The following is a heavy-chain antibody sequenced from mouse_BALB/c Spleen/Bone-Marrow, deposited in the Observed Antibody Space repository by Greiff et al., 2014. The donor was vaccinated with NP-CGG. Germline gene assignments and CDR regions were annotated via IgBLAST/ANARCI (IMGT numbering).Heavy chain of an antibody. J-gene: IGHJ1*01. CDR3: ARDINYDIYWYFDV. V-gene: IGHV7-3*02. D-gene: IGHD2-4*01. CDR1: GFTFTDYY. Sequence: DVQLVESGGGLVQPGGSLRLSCATSGFTFTDYYMSWVRQPPGQALEWLGFIRNKAKGYTSENSASVKGRFTISRDNSQSILYLQMNTLRAEDSATYYCARDINYDIYWYFDVWGAGTTVTVSS. CDR2: IRNKAKGYTS.